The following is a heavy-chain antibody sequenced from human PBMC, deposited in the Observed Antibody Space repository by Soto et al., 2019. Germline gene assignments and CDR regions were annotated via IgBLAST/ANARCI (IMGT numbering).Heavy chain of an antibody. J-gene: IGHJ4*02. Sequence: GGSLRLSCAASGFTFSSYAMSWVRQAPWKGLEWVSAISGSGGSTYYADSVKGRFTISRDNSKNTLYLQMNSLRAEDTAVYYCATSLGYCTNGVCYSSYWGQGTLVTVSS. CDR2: ISGSGGST. D-gene: IGHD2-8*01. CDR1: GFTFSSYA. V-gene: IGHV3-23*01. CDR3: ATSLGYCTNGVCYSSY.